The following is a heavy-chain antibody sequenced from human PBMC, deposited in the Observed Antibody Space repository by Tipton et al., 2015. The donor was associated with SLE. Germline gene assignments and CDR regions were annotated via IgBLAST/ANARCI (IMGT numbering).Heavy chain of an antibody. CDR1: GGSISSYY. V-gene: IGHV4-59*01. J-gene: IGHJ3*02. D-gene: IGHD6-13*01. Sequence: TLSLTCTVSGGSISSYYWSWIRQPPGKGLEWSGYIYYSGSTNYNSSLKSRVTISVDTSKNQSSLKLSSVTAADTAVYYCARGYSSSWYAFDIWGQGTMVTVSS. CDR3: ARGYSSSWYAFDI. CDR2: IYYSGST.